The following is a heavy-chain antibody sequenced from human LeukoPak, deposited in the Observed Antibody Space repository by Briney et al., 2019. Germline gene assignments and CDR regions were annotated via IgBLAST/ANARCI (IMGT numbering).Heavy chain of an antibody. CDR2: INPSGGST. CDR1: GYTFTSYY. V-gene: IGHV1-46*01. D-gene: IGHD2-21*02. CDR3: ARSIVVVTAIRLNWFDP. J-gene: IGHJ5*02. Sequence: GASVKVSCKASGYTFTSYYMHWVRQAPGQGLEWMGIINPSGGSTSYAQKFQGRVTMTRDTSISTAYMELSRLRSDDTAVYYCARSIVVVTAIRLNWFDPWGQGTLVTVSS.